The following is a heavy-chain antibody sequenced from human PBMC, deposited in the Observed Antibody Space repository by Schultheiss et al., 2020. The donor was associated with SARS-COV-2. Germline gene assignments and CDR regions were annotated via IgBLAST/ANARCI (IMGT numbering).Heavy chain of an antibody. J-gene: IGHJ6*03. Sequence: GSLRLSCAASGFTFSSYGMHWVRQAPGKGLEWIGEINHSGSTNYNPSLKSRVTISVDTSKNQFSLRLSYVTAADTAVYYCARAPLYYYMDVWGEGTTVTVSS. CDR3: ARAPLYYYMDV. V-gene: IGHV4-34*01. CDR2: INHSGST. CDR1: GFTFSSYG.